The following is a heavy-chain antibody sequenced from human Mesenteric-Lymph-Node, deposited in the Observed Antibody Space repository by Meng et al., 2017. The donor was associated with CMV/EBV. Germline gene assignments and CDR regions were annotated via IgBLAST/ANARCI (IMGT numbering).Heavy chain of an antibody. CDR2: ISAGNGDT. CDR1: GYTVTSYP. D-gene: IGHD3-10*01. Sequence: KASGYTVTSYPIHWVRQAPGQRLEWMGWISAGNGDTIYSQKFLDRVTITRDTPASTVYMELSSLRSEDTAVYSCARDRGVHYPEFDFWGQGTLVTVSS. J-gene: IGHJ4*02. V-gene: IGHV1-3*01. CDR3: ARDRGVHYPEFDF.